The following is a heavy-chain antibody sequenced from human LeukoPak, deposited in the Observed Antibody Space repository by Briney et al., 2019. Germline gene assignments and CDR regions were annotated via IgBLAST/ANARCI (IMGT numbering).Heavy chain of an antibody. CDR2: IYYSGST. CDR1: GGSISSYY. D-gene: IGHD3-10*01. Sequence: SETPSLTCTVSGGSISSYYWSWIRQPPGKGLEWIGYIYYSGSTNYNPSLKSRVTISVDTSKNQFSLKLSSVTAADTAVYYCATNYYYGSGSYKMAFDIWGQGTMVTVSS. J-gene: IGHJ3*02. CDR3: ATNYYYGSGSYKMAFDI. V-gene: IGHV4-59*01.